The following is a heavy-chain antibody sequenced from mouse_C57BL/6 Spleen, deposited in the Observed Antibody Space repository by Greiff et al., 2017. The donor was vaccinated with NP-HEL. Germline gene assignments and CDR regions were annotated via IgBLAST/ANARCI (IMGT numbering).Heavy chain of an antibody. V-gene: IGHV5-17*01. CDR2: ISSGSSTI. Sequence: EVKLMESGGGLVKPGGSLKLSCAASGFTFSDYGMHWVRQAPEKGLEWVAYISSGSSTIYYADTVKGRFTISRDNAKNTLFLQMTSLRSEDTAMYYCARSYDYGGDAMDYWGQGTSVTVSS. D-gene: IGHD2-4*01. CDR3: ARSYDYGGDAMDY. CDR1: GFTFSDYG. J-gene: IGHJ4*01.